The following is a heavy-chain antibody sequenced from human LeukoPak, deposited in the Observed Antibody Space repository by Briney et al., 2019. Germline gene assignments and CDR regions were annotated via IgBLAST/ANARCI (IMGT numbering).Heavy chain of an antibody. V-gene: IGHV1-2*02. CDR1: GYTFTGYY. Sequence: GASVKVSCKASGYTFTGYYMHWVRQAPGQGLEWMGWINPNSGGTNYAQKFQGRVTMTRDTSISTAYMELSRLRSDDTAVYYCARDHYYDSSGYGNWGQGTLVTVSS. D-gene: IGHD3-22*01. CDR3: ARDHYYDSSGYGN. CDR2: INPNSGGT. J-gene: IGHJ4*02.